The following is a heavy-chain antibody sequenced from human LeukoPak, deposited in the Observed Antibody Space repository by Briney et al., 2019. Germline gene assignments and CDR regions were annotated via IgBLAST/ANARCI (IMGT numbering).Heavy chain of an antibody. CDR2: INHSGST. D-gene: IGHD5-18*01. J-gene: IGHJ4*02. CDR3: ARGRRYSYAYAPQAEDFDY. V-gene: IGHV4-34*01. CDR1: GGSFSGYY. Sequence: SETLSLACAVYGGSFSGYYWSWIRQPPGKGLEWIGEINHSGSTNYNPSLKSRVTISVDTSKNQFSLKLSSVTAADTAVYYCARGRRYSYAYAPQAEDFDYWGQGTLVTVSS.